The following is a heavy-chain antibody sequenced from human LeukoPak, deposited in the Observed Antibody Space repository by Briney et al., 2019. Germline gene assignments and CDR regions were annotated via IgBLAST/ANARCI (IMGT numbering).Heavy chain of an antibody. Sequence: PSETLSLTCTVSGGSISSYYWSWIRQPAGKGLEWIGRIYTSGSTNYNPSLKSRVTMSVDTSKNQFSLKLSSVTAADTAVYYCARESRALEYTAGLDYWGQGTLVTVSS. V-gene: IGHV4-4*07. CDR1: GGSISSYY. CDR2: IYTSGST. J-gene: IGHJ4*02. CDR3: ARESRALEYTAGLDY. D-gene: IGHD1-1*01.